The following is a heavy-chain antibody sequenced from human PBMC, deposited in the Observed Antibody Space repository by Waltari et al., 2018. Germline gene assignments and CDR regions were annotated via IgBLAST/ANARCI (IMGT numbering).Heavy chain of an antibody. CDR1: GGSFSGYY. J-gene: IGHJ5*02. CDR2: INHSGST. CDR3: ARGLGIVVVVAATPVWFDP. Sequence: QVQLQQWGAGLLKPSETLSLTCAVYGGSFSGYYWSWIRQPPGKGLEWIGEINHSGSTNYNPSRKSQVTISVDTAKNQFSLKLSSVTAADTAVYYCARGLGIVVVVAATPVWFDPWGQGTLVTVSS. D-gene: IGHD2-15*01. V-gene: IGHV4-34*01.